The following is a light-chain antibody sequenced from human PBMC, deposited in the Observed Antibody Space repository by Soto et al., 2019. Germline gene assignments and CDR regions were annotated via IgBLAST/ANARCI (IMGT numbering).Light chain of an antibody. V-gene: IGLV1-40*01. Sequence: QSALTQPPSVSGAPGQRVTISCTGSSSNIGAGYDVHWYQQLPGTAPKLLIYGNSNRPSGVPDRSSGSKSGTSASLAITGLQAEDEADYYCQSYDSSLKVFGTGTKVTVL. CDR2: GNS. CDR3: QSYDSSLKV. J-gene: IGLJ1*01. CDR1: SSNIGAGYD.